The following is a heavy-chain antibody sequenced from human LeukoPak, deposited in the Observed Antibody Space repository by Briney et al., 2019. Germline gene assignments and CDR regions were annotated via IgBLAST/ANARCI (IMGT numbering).Heavy chain of an antibody. CDR1: GGTFSSYA. V-gene: IGHV1-69*04. D-gene: IGHD3-22*01. CDR3: YYYDSSGYYYVEY. J-gene: IGHJ4*02. CDR2: IIPILGIA. Sequence: SVKVSCKASGGTFSSYAISWVRQAPGQGLEWMGRIIPILGIANYAQKFQGRVTITADKSTSTAYMELSSLRSEDTAVYYAYYYDSSGYYYVEYWGQGTLVTVSS.